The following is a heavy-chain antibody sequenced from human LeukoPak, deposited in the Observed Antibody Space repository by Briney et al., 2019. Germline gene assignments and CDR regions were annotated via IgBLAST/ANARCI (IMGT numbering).Heavy chain of an antibody. Sequence: ASVKVSCKASGYTFTGYYMHWVRQAPGQGLELMGRINPNSGGTNYAQKFQGRVTMTGDTSISTAYMELSRLRSDDTAVYYCARVSYCSSTSCLYYFDYWGQGTLVTVSS. CDR3: ARVSYCSSTSCLYYFDY. D-gene: IGHD2-2*01. CDR1: GYTFTGYY. V-gene: IGHV1-2*06. CDR2: INPNSGGT. J-gene: IGHJ4*02.